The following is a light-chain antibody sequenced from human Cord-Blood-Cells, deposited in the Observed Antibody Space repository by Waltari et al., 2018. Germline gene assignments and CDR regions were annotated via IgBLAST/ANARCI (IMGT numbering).Light chain of an antibody. CDR3: AAWDDSLSGWV. CDR2: RNK. J-gene: IGLJ3*02. CDR1: SSNIGSNY. V-gene: IGLV1-47*01. Sequence: QSVLTQPPSASGTPGQRVTIPCSGSSSNIGSNYVYWYHQLPGTAPKLLIYRNKGRPSVVPDRFSASKSGTSASLAISGLRSEDEADYYCAAWDDSLSGWVFGGVTKLTVL.